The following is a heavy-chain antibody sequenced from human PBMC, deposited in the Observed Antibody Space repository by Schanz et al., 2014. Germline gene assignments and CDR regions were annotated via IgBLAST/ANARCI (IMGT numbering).Heavy chain of an antibody. CDR2: ISYDGSDK. V-gene: IGHV3-33*03. J-gene: IGHJ4*02. Sequence: QVQLVESGGGVVQPGRSLRLSCATSGLNFDYYGMNWVRQAPGKGLEWLAVISYDGSDKFHADSVKGRFTISRDNSKNTLYLQMNSLRAEDTAVYYCAKAGSGWSTAGYYYWGQGTLVAVSS. CDR3: AKAGSGWSTAGYYY. D-gene: IGHD6-19*01. CDR1: GLNFDYYG.